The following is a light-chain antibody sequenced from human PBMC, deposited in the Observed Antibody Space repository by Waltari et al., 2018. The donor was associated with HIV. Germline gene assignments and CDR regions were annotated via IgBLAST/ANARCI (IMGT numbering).Light chain of an antibody. CDR3: STWDDRLSDRV. CDR2: GNV. V-gene: IGLV1-47*01. Sequence: SVLTQPPSASGTPGQRFTISCSGGSSNIGSNYVYWFQQLPGAAPKLLIYGNVQRPSGAPDRFSGSKSGSSASLAISGLRSEDEAVYYCSTWDDRLSDRVFGAGTKLTVL. CDR1: SSNIGSNY. J-gene: IGLJ3*02.